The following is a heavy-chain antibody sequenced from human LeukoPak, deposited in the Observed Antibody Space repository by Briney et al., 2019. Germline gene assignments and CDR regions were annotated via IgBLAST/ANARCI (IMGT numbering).Heavy chain of an antibody. Sequence: GGSLRLSCAASGFTFSTYDMHWVRQVPGKGLEWVSAIGNAGDTYYSDSVKGRFTISRDNAKNSLYLQMNSLRAEDTAVYYCAELGITMIGGVWGKGTTVTISS. CDR2: IGNAGDT. D-gene: IGHD3-10*02. J-gene: IGHJ6*04. V-gene: IGHV3-13*01. CDR3: AELGITMIGGV. CDR1: GFTFSTYD.